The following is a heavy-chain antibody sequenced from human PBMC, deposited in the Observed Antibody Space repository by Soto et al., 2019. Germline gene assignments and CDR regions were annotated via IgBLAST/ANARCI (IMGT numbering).Heavy chain of an antibody. D-gene: IGHD2-15*01. Sequence: QVQLVQSGAEVKKPGSSVKVSCKAPGGTFSTYAINWVRQGPGQGLEWMGGVIPIFGTPKYAQKFQGRVTITADESTSTGYMELRSLRSEDTAVYYCTRSQGGSSSLDIYYYYYYGMDVWGQGTTVTVSS. CDR2: VIPIFGTP. CDR1: GGTFSTYA. CDR3: TRSQGGSSSLDIYYYYYYGMDV. V-gene: IGHV1-69*01. J-gene: IGHJ6*02.